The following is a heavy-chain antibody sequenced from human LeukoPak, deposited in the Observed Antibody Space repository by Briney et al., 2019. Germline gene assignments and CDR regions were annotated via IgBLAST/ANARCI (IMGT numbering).Heavy chain of an antibody. CDR1: GFTFSSHS. CDR2: ISSSSRTI. Sequence: DPGGSLRLSCAASGFTFSSHSMNWVRQAPGKGLEWISYISSSSRTIYYADSVKGRFTISRDNAKNSLYLQMNSLRDEDTAVYYCTRDRGCSTTRCYDAYYYGMDVWGQGTTVTVSS. V-gene: IGHV3-48*02. CDR3: TRDRGCSTTRCYDAYYYGMDV. D-gene: IGHD2-2*01. J-gene: IGHJ6*02.